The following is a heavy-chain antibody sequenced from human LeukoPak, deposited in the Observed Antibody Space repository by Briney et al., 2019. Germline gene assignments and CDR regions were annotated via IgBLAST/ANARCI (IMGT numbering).Heavy chain of an antibody. CDR1: GGSFSGYY. Sequence: LEALSLTCVVPGGSFSGYYWSWIRQPPGKGLEWIGEINHSGSTNYNPSLKSRVTISVDTSKNQFSLKLSSVTAADTAVYYCARGRYQGYWGQGTLVTVSS. V-gene: IGHV4-34*01. J-gene: IGHJ4*02. D-gene: IGHD1-14*01. CDR3: ARGRYQGY. CDR2: INHSGST.